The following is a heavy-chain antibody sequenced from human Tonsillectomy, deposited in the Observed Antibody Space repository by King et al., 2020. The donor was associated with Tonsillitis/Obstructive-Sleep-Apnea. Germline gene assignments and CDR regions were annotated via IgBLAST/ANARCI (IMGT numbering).Heavy chain of an antibody. V-gene: IGHV4-34*01. Sequence: VQLQQWGAGLLKPSETLSLTCAVYGGSFSGYYWSWIRQPPGKGLEWIGEINHSGSTNYNPSLKSRVTVSVDTSKSQCSLKLSSVTAADTAVYYCARNILGYCSGGKCYSGVYMDVWGKGTTVTVSS. CDR2: INHSGST. CDR3: ARNILGYCSGGKCYSGVYMDV. CDR1: GGSFSGYY. J-gene: IGHJ6*03. D-gene: IGHD2-15*01.